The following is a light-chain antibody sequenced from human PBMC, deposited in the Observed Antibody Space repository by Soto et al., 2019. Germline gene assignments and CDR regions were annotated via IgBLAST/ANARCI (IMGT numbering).Light chain of an antibody. J-gene: IGLJ2*01. CDR1: SSNIGAGYN. Sequence: QPVVTQPPSVSGAPGQRVTISCTGSSSNIGAGYNVHWYQQFPGTAPKLLIYANNNRPSGVPDRFSGSKSGTSASLAITGLQAEDEADYYCQSYDSSLSEGVFGGGTKLTVL. CDR2: ANN. V-gene: IGLV1-40*01. CDR3: QSYDSSLSEGV.